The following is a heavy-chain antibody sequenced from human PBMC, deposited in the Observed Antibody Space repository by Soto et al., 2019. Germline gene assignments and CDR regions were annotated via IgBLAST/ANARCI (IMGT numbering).Heavy chain of an antibody. CDR3: AKGKTIFGVVVVSEY. D-gene: IGHD3-3*01. V-gene: IGHV3-30*18. CDR2: ISNDGSNK. Sequence: GGSLRLSCAASGFTFSLYGMQWVRQAPGKGLEWVAVISNDGSNKDYADSVKGRFTISRDNSKITLYLQMNGLRAEDTAVYYCAKGKTIFGVVVVSEYWGQGTLVTVSS. J-gene: IGHJ4*01. CDR1: GFTFSLYG.